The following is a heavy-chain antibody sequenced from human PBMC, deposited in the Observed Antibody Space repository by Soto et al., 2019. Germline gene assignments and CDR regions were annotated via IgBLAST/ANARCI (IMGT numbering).Heavy chain of an antibody. J-gene: IGHJ6*02. Sequence: SETLSLTCTVSGGSISSSSYYWGWIRQPPGKGLEWIGSIYYSGSTYYNPSLKSRVTISVDTSKNQFSLKLSSVTAADTAMYYCARLPGWEVMRPGRYYGMDVWGQGNTVTGS. V-gene: IGHV4-39*01. CDR2: IYYSGST. CDR1: GGSISSSSYY. CDR3: ARLPGWEVMRPGRYYGMDV. D-gene: IGHD1-26*01.